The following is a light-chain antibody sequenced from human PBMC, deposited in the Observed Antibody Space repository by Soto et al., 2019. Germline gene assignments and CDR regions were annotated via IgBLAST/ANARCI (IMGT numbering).Light chain of an antibody. CDR2: DAS. CDR3: QQYNSYPWT. CDR1: QSISGW. Sequence: QMIPYPSTLSSPVGDRVPITCRASQSISGWLAWYQQKPGKAPKLLIYDASSLESGVPSRFSGSGSGTEFTLTITSLQPDDFATYYCQQYNSYPWTFGQGTKVDI. V-gene: IGKV1-5*01. J-gene: IGKJ1*01.